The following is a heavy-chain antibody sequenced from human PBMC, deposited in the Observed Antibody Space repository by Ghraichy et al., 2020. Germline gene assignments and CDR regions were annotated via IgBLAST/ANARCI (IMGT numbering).Heavy chain of an antibody. CDR1: GYTFTGYY. CDR2: INPKNGDT. V-gene: IGHV1-2*02. CDR3: VPSAEMAYFDY. J-gene: IGHJ4*02. D-gene: IGHD5-24*01. Sequence: ASVKVSCKTSGYTFTGYYMHWVRQAPGQGLEWMGWINPKNGDTNYAQKFQGRVTMTRDTSISTAYMDLSRLRSDDTAMYYCVPSAEMAYFDYWGQGTLVTVSS.